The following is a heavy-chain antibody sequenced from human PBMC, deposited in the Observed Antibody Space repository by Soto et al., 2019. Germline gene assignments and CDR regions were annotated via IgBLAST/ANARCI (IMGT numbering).Heavy chain of an antibody. CDR1: GGSISSYY. CDR2: IYYSGST. CDR3: ARANPLQAYDY. V-gene: IGHV4-59*12. D-gene: IGHD4-4*01. Sequence: SETLSLTCTVSGGSISSYYWSWIRQPPGKGLEWIGYIYYSGSTYYNPSLKSRVTISVDTSKNQFSLKLSSVTAADTAVYYCARANPLQAYDYWGQGTLVTVS. J-gene: IGHJ4*02.